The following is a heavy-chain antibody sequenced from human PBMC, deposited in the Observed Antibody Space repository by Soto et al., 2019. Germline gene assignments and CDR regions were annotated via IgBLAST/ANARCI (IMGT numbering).Heavy chain of an antibody. V-gene: IGHV3-30-3*01. J-gene: IGHJ4*02. D-gene: IGHD6-19*01. CDR1: GFTFSSYA. CDR3: ARPQSSGWSLSRPLDY. CDR2: ISYDGSNK. Sequence: PGGSLRLSCAASGFTFSSYAMHWVRRAPGKGLEWVAVISYDGSNKYYADSVKGRFTISRDNSKNTLYLQMNSLRAEDTAVYYCARPQSSGWSLSRPLDYWGQGTLVTVS.